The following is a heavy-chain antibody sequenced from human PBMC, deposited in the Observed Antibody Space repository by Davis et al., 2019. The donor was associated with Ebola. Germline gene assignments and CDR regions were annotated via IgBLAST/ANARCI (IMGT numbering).Heavy chain of an antibody. V-gene: IGHV3-64*04. Sequence: PGESLKISCSASGFTFSSYAMHWVRQAPGKGLEYVSAISSNGGSTYYADSVKGRFTISRDNAKNTLYLQMNSLRVEDTAVYYCACYVLGWGQGTLVTVSS. J-gene: IGHJ4*02. CDR3: ACYVLG. D-gene: IGHD2-8*01. CDR1: GFTFSSYA. CDR2: ISSNGGST.